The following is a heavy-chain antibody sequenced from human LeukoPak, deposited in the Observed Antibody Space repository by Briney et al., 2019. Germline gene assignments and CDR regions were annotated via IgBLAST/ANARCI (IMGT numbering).Heavy chain of an antibody. Sequence: SETLSLTCAVYGGSFSGYYWSWIRQPPGKGLEWIGEINHSGSTNYNPSLKSRVTISVDTSKNQFSLKLSSVTAADTAVYYCARLVVVTEDAFDIWGQGTMVTVSS. CDR2: INHSGST. D-gene: IGHD2-21*02. CDR1: GGSFSGYY. V-gene: IGHV4-34*01. J-gene: IGHJ3*02. CDR3: ARLVVVTEDAFDI.